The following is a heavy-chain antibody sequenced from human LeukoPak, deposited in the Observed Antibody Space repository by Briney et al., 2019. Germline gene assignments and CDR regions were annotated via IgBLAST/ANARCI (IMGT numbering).Heavy chain of an antibody. CDR3: AKDVAVAGTWVY. CDR2: ISYDGSNK. Sequence: PGGSLRLSCAASGFTFSSYGMHWVRQAPGKGLEWVAVISYDGSNKYYADSVKGRFTISRDNSKNTLYLQMNSLRAEDTAVYYCAKDVAVAGTWVYWGQGTLVTVSS. D-gene: IGHD6-19*01. CDR1: GFTFSSYG. V-gene: IGHV3-30*18. J-gene: IGHJ4*02.